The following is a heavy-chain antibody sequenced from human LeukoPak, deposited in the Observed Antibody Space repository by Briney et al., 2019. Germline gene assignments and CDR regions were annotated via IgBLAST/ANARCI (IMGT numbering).Heavy chain of an antibody. Sequence: ASVKVSCKASGYTFTSYGISWVRQAPGQGLEWMGWISAYNGNTNYAQKLQGRVTMTTDTSTSTVYMELSSLRSEDTAVYYCARLDYYGSGSYRFDPWGQGTLVTVSS. J-gene: IGHJ5*02. D-gene: IGHD3-10*01. V-gene: IGHV1-18*01. CDR1: GYTFTSYG. CDR2: ISAYNGNT. CDR3: ARLDYYGSGSYRFDP.